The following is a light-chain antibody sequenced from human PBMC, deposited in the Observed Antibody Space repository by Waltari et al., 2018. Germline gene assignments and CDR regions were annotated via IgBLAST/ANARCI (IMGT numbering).Light chain of an antibody. Sequence: DIQMTQSPTSLAAAVGDRVTITCRASQSISSYLNWYQQKPGKAPKLLIYAASNLQSGVPARFSGSGSGTDFTLTISSLQPEDFATYYCQQSYSTSWTFGQGTTVEIK. CDR1: QSISSY. J-gene: IGKJ1*01. V-gene: IGKV1-39*01. CDR3: QQSYSTSWT. CDR2: AAS.